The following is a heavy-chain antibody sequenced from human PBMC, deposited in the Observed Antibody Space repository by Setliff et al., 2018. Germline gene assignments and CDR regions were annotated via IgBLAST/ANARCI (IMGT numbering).Heavy chain of an antibody. CDR3: ARVRVVYYMDV. J-gene: IGHJ6*03. D-gene: IGHD2-15*01. V-gene: IGHV4-59*12. CDR1: GDSINDYY. CDR2: VFFTGDT. Sequence: SETLSLTCTVSGDSINDYYWSWIRQPPGKGLEWIGYVFFTGDTDYNPSLGSRVTISLDRSKTQFSLKLSSVTAADTAVYYCARVRVVYYMDVWGKGTTVTVSS.